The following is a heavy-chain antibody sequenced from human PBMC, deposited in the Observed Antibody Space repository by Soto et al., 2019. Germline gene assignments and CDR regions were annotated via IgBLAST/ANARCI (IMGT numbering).Heavy chain of an antibody. V-gene: IGHV3-23*01. CDR3: AKDRGDGYKNSGVAVGY. D-gene: IGHD3-10*01. CDR2: ISGSGGSP. J-gene: IGHJ4*02. CDR1: GFTFSSYA. Sequence: EVPLLASGGGLVQPGGSLRLSCAASGFTFSSYAMSWVRQAPGKGLEWVSAISGSGGSPYYADSVKGRFTISRDNSKNTRYLQMNSLRAEDTAVYYCAKDRGDGYKNSGVAVGYWGQGTLVTVSS.